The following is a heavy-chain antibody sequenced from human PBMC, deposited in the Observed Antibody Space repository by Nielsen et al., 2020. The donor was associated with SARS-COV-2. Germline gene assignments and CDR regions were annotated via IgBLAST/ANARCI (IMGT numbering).Heavy chain of an antibody. D-gene: IGHD3-3*01. CDR3: ARDAGTGWDGVVTDV. CDR1: GGSISNGGYY. V-gene: IGHV4-31*03. J-gene: IGHJ6*04. Sequence: SETLSLTCTVSGGSISNGGYYWSWIRQHPGKGLEWIGYIYYSGSTYYNPSLKSRVTISVDTSKNQFSLKLSSVTAADTAVYYCARDAGTGWDGVVTDVWGKGTTVTVSS. CDR2: IYYSGST.